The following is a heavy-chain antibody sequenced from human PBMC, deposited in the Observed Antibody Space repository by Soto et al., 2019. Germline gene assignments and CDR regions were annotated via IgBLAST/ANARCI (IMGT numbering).Heavy chain of an antibody. CDR1: GGTFSSYA. V-gene: IGHV1-69*13. Sequence: GASVKVSCKASGGTFSSYAISWVRQAPGQGLEWMGGIIPIFGTTTYAQKFQGRVTITADESTSTVYMELSSLRSEDTAVYYCARSYISSSYWFDPWGQGTLVTVSS. CDR2: IIPIFGTT. J-gene: IGHJ5*02. CDR3: ARSYISSSYWFDP. D-gene: IGHD6-6*01.